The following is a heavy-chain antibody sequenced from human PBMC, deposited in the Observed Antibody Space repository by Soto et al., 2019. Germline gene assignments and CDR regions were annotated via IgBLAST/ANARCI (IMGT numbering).Heavy chain of an antibody. CDR2: IIPIFGTA. D-gene: IGHD3-22*01. CDR1: GGTFSSYA. Sequence: SVRVSCRGSGGTFSSYAISWGRQAPGQGLEWMGGIIPIFGTANYAQKFQGRVTITADESTSTAYMELSSLRSEDTAVYYCASRAYDSSGYYVGFDYWGQGTLVTVSS. V-gene: IGHV1-69*13. CDR3: ASRAYDSSGYYVGFDY. J-gene: IGHJ4*02.